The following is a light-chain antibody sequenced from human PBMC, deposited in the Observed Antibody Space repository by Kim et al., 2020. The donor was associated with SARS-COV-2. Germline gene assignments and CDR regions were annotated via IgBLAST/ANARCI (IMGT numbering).Light chain of an antibody. CDR1: QSLGSN. CDR2: DAS. J-gene: IGKJ4*01. V-gene: IGKV3D-20*01. Sequence: SPGERATLSCGASQSLGSNLAWYQQKPGLAPRLLIYDASSRATGIPDRFSGSGSGTDFTLTISRLEPEDFAVYYCQQYGSAPLTFGGGTKVDIK. CDR3: QQYGSAPLT.